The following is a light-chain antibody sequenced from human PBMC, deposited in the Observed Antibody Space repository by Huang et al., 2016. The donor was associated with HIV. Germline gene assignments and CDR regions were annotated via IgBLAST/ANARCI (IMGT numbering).Light chain of an antibody. J-gene: IGKJ4*01. V-gene: IGKV4-1*01. CDR3: QQYYSAPLT. CDR2: WAS. Sequence: DIVMTQSPDSLAVSLGERATINCKSSQSVLYSSNNKNHLAWYQQKPGQPPKLRIYWASTRESGVPDLFSGSGSGTDFTLTISSLQAEDVAVYYCQQYYSAPLTFGGGTKVEIK. CDR1: QSVLYSSNNKNH.